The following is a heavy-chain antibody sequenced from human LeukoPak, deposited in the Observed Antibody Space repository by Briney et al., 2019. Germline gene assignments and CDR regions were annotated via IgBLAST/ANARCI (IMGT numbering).Heavy chain of an antibody. V-gene: IGHV4-4*09. J-gene: IGHJ5*02. Sequence: SETLSLTCTVSGGSISSYYWSRIRQPPGKGLEWIGYIYTSGSTNYNPSLKSRVTISVDTSKNQFSLKLSSVTAADTAVYYCARRYSSSWSNWFDPWGQGTLVTVSS. CDR3: ARRYSSSWSNWFDP. CDR2: IYTSGST. CDR1: GGSISSYY. D-gene: IGHD6-13*01.